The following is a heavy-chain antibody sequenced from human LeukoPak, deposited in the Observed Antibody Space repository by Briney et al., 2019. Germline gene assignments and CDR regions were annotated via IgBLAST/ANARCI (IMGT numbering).Heavy chain of an antibody. CDR2: ISSSSSYI. D-gene: IGHD2-8*01. CDR1: GFTFSSYW. Sequence: PGGSLRLSCAASGFTFSSYWMSWVRQAPGKGLEWVSSISSSSSYIYYADSVKGRFTISRDNAKNSLYLQMNSLRAEDTAVYYCARVYCTNGVCFHYFDYWGQGTLVTVSS. J-gene: IGHJ4*02. V-gene: IGHV3-21*01. CDR3: ARVYCTNGVCFHYFDY.